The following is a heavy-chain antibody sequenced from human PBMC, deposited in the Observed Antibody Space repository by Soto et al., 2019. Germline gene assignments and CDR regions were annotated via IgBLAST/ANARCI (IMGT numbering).Heavy chain of an antibody. V-gene: IGHV3-23*01. CDR1: GFTFSSYA. J-gene: IGHJ4*02. D-gene: IGHD3-22*01. CDR3: AKGYYYDSSGTPYYFDY. CDR2: ISGSGGST. Sequence: PGGSLRLSCAASGFTFSSYAMSWGRQAPGKGLEWVSAISGSGGSTYYADSVKGRFTISRDNSKNTLYLQMNSLRAEDTAVYYCAKGYYYDSSGTPYYFDYWGQGTLVTVSS.